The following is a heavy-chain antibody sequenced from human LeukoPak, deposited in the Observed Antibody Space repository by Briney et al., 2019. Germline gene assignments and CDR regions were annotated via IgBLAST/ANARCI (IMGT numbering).Heavy chain of an antibody. V-gene: IGHV4-30-2*01. J-gene: IGHJ5*02. CDR2: IFQSGST. Sequence: SQTLSLTCAVSGGSISSGDYSWSWVRQPPGKGLEWIGYIFQSGSTYYNPSLKSRVTISVDRSKNQFSLKLSSVSAADTAVYYCARVGSDWNDVRYNWFDPWGQGTLVTVSS. D-gene: IGHD1-1*01. CDR3: ARVGSDWNDVRYNWFDP. CDR1: GGSISSGDYS.